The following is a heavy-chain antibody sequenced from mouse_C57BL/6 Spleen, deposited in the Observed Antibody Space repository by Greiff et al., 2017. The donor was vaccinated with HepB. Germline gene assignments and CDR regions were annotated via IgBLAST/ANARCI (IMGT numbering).Heavy chain of an antibody. CDR3: ARERGSSLYYCAMDY. J-gene: IGHJ4*01. CDR2: IYPGDGDT. CDR1: GYAFSSYW. V-gene: IGHV1-80*01. D-gene: IGHD1-1*01. Sequence: VQLQQSGAELVKPGASVKISCKASGYAFSSYWMNWVKQRPGKGLEWIGQIYPGDGDTNYNGKFKGKATLTADKSSSTAYMQLSSLTSEDSAVYVCARERGSSLYYCAMDYWGQGTSVTVSS.